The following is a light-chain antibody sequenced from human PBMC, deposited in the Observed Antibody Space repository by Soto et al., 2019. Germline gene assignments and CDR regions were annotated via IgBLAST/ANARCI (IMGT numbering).Light chain of an antibody. CDR1: QSVSTNF. CDR3: EMYGRTLCT. J-gene: IGKJ2*02. Sequence: EIVLTQSPGTLSLSPGEGATLSCRASQSVSTNFFAWYQQKPGQAPRLLIYGASTRATGIPDRFSGSGSGKDFTLTISRLESDDFDVDNCEMYGRTLCTFGQVTK. CDR2: GAS. V-gene: IGKV3-20*01.